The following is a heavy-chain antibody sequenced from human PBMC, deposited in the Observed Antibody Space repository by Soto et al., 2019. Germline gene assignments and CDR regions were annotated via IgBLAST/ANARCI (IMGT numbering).Heavy chain of an antibody. D-gene: IGHD2-2*01. CDR1: GGSISSSSYY. CDR2: IYYSGST. V-gene: IGHV4-39*01. CDR3: ARHISYYFDY. Sequence: SETLSLTCTVSGGSISSSSYYWGWIRQPPGKGLEWIGSIYYSGSTYYNPSLKSRVTISVDTSKNQFSLKLSSVTAADTAVYYCARHISYYFDYWGQGTLVTVSS. J-gene: IGHJ4*02.